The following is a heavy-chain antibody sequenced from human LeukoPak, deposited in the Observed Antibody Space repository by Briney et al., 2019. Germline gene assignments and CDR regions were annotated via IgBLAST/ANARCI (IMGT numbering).Heavy chain of an antibody. CDR1: GGFFSGYY. Sequence: SETLSLTCAVYGGFFSGYYWSWIRQPPGKGLEWLVEINHSGSTNYNPCLKSRVTISVDTSKNQFSLKLSSVTAADTAVYYCARPGEVVVTGNDAFDIWGQGTMVTVSS. J-gene: IGHJ3*02. CDR3: ARPGEVVVTGNDAFDI. CDR2: INHSGST. V-gene: IGHV4-34*01. D-gene: IGHD3-22*01.